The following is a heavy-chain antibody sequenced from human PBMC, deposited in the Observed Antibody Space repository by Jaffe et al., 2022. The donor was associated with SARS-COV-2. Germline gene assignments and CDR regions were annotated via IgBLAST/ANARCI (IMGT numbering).Heavy chain of an antibody. CDR2: IKQDGSEK. Sequence: EVQLVESGGGLVQPGGSLRLSCAASGFTFSSYWMSWVRQAPGKGLEWVANIKQDGSEKYYVDSVKGRFTISRDNAKNSLYLQMNSLRAEDTAVYYCARLSSRVDDFWSGYYKGHFRGYGMDVWGQGTTVTVSS. CDR1: GFTFSSYW. CDR3: ARLSSRVDDFWSGYYKGHFRGYGMDV. D-gene: IGHD3-3*01. J-gene: IGHJ6*02. V-gene: IGHV3-7*01.